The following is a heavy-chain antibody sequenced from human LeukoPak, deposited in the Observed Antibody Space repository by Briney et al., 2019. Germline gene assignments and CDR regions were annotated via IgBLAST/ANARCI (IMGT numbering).Heavy chain of an antibody. Sequence: SQTLSLTCTVSGGSISSGGYYWSWIRQHPGKGLEWIGYIYYSGSTYYNPSLKSRVTISVDTSKNQFSLKLSSVTAADTAVYYCAREPNNYYYDSSGSYAFDIWGQGTMVTVSS. CDR3: AREPNNYYYDSSGSYAFDI. CDR2: IYYSGST. CDR1: GGSISSGGYY. V-gene: IGHV4-31*03. D-gene: IGHD3-22*01. J-gene: IGHJ3*02.